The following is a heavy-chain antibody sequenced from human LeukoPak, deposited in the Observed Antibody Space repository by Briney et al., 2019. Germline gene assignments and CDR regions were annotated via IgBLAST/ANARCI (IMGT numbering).Heavy chain of an antibody. V-gene: IGHV1-8*01. CDR2: MNPNSGNT. CDR1: GYTFTSYD. D-gene: IGHD2-2*02. Sequence: GASVKVSCKASGYTFTSYDINWVRQATGQGLEWMGWMNPNSGNTGYAQKFQGRVTMTRNTSISTAYMELSSLRSEDTAVHYCAREQSRCSSTSCYTDNDAFDIWGQGTMVTVSS. CDR3: AREQSRCSSTSCYTDNDAFDI. J-gene: IGHJ3*02.